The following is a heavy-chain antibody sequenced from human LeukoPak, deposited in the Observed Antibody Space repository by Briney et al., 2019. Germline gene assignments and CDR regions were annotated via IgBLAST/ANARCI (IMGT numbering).Heavy chain of an antibody. V-gene: IGHV1-2*06. CDR3: AREAIVVVVAEDSWFDP. CDR1: GYTFTGYY. Sequence: ASVKVSCKASGYTFTGYYMHWVRQAPGQGLEWMGRINPNSGGTNYAQKFQGRVTMTRDTSISTAYMELSRLRSDDTAVYYCAREAIVVVVAEDSWFDPWSQGTLVTVSS. J-gene: IGHJ5*02. CDR2: INPNSGGT. D-gene: IGHD2-15*01.